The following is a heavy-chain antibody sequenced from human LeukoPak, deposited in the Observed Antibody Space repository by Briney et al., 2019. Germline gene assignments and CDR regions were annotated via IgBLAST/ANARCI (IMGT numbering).Heavy chain of an antibody. Sequence: GGSLRLSCKASGFTFSNYAMNWVRQAPGKGLEWVSSIISVSSYKYYADSVKGRFTISRDNAKNSLFLQMNSLRAEDTAIYYCARDPTADDYWGQGTLVTVSS. V-gene: IGHV3-21*01. CDR2: IISVSSYK. J-gene: IGHJ4*02. CDR1: GFTFSNYA. CDR3: ARDPTADDY. D-gene: IGHD2-2*01.